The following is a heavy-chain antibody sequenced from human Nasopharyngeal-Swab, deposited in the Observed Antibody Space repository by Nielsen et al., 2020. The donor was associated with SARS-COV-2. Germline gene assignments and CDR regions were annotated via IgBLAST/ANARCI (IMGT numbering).Heavy chain of an antibody. Sequence: GGSLRLSCAASGFTVSSNYMSWVRQAPGKGLEWVAAIVGSGDISGSGGNTYYADSMKGRFAISRDNSKNTLSLQMNILRAEDTAVYYCAKDLRGPYFFWGQGTLVTVSS. J-gene: IGHJ4*02. CDR1: GFTVSSNY. D-gene: IGHD2/OR15-2a*01. CDR2: IVGSGDISGSGGNT. V-gene: IGHV3-23*01. CDR3: AKDLRGPYFF.